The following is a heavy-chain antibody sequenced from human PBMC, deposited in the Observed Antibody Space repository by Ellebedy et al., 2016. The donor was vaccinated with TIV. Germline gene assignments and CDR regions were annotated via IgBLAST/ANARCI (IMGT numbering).Heavy chain of an antibody. D-gene: IGHD3-10*01. J-gene: IGHJ4*02. V-gene: IGHV1-3*01. CDR1: GYTFISYV. CDR3: ARDTWFGELLYGFDY. Sequence: AASVKVSCKASGYTFISYVMHWVRPAPGQRLEWMGWINAGNGNTKYSQKFQGRVTITRDTSATTAYMELSSLRSEDTAVYYCARDTWFGELLYGFDYWGQGTLVTVSS. CDR2: INAGNGNT.